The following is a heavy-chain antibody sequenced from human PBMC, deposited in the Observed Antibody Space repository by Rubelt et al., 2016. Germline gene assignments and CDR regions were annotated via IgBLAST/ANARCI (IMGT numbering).Heavy chain of an antibody. V-gene: IGHV4-34*01. CDR1: GESFSGYY. D-gene: IGHD6-13*01. Sequence: QVQLQQWGAGLLKPSETLSLTCAVYGESFSGYYWSWVRQPPGEGLEWIGEINHSGSTNYNPSLKSRVTISVDTSKNRFSPKLGSVTAADTAVYYCARGGKQQLGPYYYVMDVWGQGTTVTVSS. J-gene: IGHJ6*02. CDR2: INHSGST. CDR3: ARGGKQQLGPYYYVMDV.